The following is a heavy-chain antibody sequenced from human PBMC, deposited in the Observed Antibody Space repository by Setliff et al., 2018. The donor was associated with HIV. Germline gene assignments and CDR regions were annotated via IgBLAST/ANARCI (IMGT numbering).Heavy chain of an antibody. Sequence: GESLKISCKGSGYSFTSYWIGWVRQMPGKGLEWMGIIYPGDSDTRYSPSFQGQVTISADKSKNSLFLQMNSLRAEDTAVYYCARTRLTGIAAAAMDYWGQGTLVTVSS. D-gene: IGHD6-13*01. J-gene: IGHJ4*02. CDR1: GYSFTSYW. CDR3: ARTRLTGIAAAAMDY. V-gene: IGHV5-51*01. CDR2: IYPGDSDT.